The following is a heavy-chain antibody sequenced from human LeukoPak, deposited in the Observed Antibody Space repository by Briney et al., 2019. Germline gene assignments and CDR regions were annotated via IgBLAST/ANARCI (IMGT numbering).Heavy chain of an antibody. V-gene: IGHV3-9*01. CDR3: AKVRGTYSSHFYFDS. CDR1: GLKFDDYA. Sequence: GGSLRLSCAAPGLKFDDYAIHWVRQPPGKGLEWLAIISWNAGFTDSADSVKGLFTVSRDNVKHSLFLDMSCLRPEDTAFYYCAKVRGTYSSHFYFDSWVQGTLVTVSS. CDR2: ISWNAGFT. D-gene: IGHD6-19*01. J-gene: IGHJ4*02.